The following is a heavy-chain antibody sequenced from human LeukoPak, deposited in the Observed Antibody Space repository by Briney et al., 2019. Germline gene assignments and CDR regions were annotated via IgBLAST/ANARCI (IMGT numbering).Heavy chain of an antibody. CDR3: AKDSGYYAYPGDAFDI. V-gene: IGHV3-74*01. J-gene: IGHJ3*02. CDR2: IKSDGSST. Sequence: GGSLRLSCAASGFTFSNYWMHWVRQAPGEALMWVSRIKSDGSSTTYADSVKGRFTISRDNSKNTLYLQMNSLRAEDTAVYYCAKDSGYYAYPGDAFDIWGQGTMVTVSS. D-gene: IGHD2-2*01. CDR1: GFTFSNYW.